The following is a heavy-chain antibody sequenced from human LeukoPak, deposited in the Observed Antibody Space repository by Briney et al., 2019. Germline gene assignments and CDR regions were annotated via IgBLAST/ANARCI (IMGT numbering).Heavy chain of an antibody. CDR3: ARAMYSSSPEGWFDP. J-gene: IGHJ5*02. D-gene: IGHD6-6*01. CDR2: IYSGGST. V-gene: IGHV3-66*01. Sequence: GGSLRLSCAASGFTVSSNYMSWVRQAPGKGLEWVSVIYSGGSTYYADSVKGRFTISRDNSKNTLYLQMNSLRAEDTAVYYCARAMYSSSPEGWFDPWGQGTLVTVSS. CDR1: GFTVSSNY.